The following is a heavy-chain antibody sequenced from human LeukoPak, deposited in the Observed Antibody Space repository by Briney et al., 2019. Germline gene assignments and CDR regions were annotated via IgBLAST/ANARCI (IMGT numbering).Heavy chain of an antibody. J-gene: IGHJ3*01. CDR2: IKHDGSLR. CDR3: ARDQDYHISDSWYDAFDV. D-gene: IGHD3/OR15-3a*01. Sequence: PGGSLRLSCEASGITFTSHWMTWVRQAPGRGLEWVANIKHDGSLRNYVDSVKGRFTISRDNAKHSLYLQMNSLRAEDTAVYYCARDQDYHISDSWYDAFDVWGRGTMVTVS. V-gene: IGHV3-7*01. CDR1: GITFTSHW.